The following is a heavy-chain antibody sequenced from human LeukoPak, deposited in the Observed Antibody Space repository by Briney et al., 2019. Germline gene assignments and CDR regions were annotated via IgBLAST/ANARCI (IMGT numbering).Heavy chain of an antibody. CDR2: IYGADTI. Sequence: GGSLRLSCAASGFTISSSYMSWVRQVPGKGLEWISYIYGADTIYYADFVKDRFTISRDSNRNILYLQMNSLRADDTAVYYCARGARGAYFDYWGQGTLVTVSS. J-gene: IGHJ4*02. CDR3: ARGARGAYFDY. D-gene: IGHD4/OR15-4a*01. V-gene: IGHV3-66*01. CDR1: GFTISSSY.